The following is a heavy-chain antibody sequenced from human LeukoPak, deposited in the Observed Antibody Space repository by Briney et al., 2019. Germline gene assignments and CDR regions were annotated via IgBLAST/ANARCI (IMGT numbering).Heavy chain of an antibody. CDR1: GLTFSVSP. V-gene: IGHV3-73*01. CDR2: IRSKANLYAT. Sequence: GGSLKLSCATSGLTFSVSPMHWVRQASGKGLEWVGRIRSKANLYATTYAASVRGRFSISRDDSKNTAYLQMNSLQTEDTAVYFCSSKSSPSGWHFDLWGCGTLVTVSS. J-gene: IGHJ2*01. CDR3: SSKSSPSGWHFDL.